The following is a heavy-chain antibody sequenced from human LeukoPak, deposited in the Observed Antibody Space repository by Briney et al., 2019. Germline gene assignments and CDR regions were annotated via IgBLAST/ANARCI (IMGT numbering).Heavy chain of an antibody. D-gene: IGHD3-10*01. CDR3: ARGPAQHYGSGSLPIYYFDY. CDR2: IYYSGST. V-gene: IGHV4-59*01. CDR1: GGSISSYY. J-gene: IGHJ4*02. Sequence: PSETLSLTCTVSGGSISSYYWSWIRQPPGKGLEWIGYIYYSGSTNYNPSLKSRVTISVDTSKNQFSLKLSSVIAADTAVYYCARGPAQHYGSGSLPIYYFDYWGQGTLVTVSS.